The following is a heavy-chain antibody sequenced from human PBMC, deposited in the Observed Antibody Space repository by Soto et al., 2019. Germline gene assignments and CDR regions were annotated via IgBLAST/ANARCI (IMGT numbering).Heavy chain of an antibody. CDR3: ARAGCTGAYYYSWAFTYGADV. Sequence: PGGSLILSCTTSGCTFNTYGMHWVRQAPGKGLEWVAIIWYDGSNKYYADSVKGRFTISRDNSRNTLYLQMNSLRAEDTALYYCARAGCTGAYYYSWAFTYGADVWCQGTT. D-gene: IGHD2-8*02. CDR2: IWYDGSNK. J-gene: IGHJ6*02. V-gene: IGHV3-33*08. CDR1: GCTFNTYG.